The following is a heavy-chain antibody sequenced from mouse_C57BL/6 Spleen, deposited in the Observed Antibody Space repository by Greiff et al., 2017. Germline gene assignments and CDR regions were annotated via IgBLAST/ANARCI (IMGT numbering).Heavy chain of an antibody. CDR1: GFTIKDDY. CDR3: TPCSNYGYFDV. J-gene: IGHJ1*03. CDR2: IDPVNGDT. V-gene: IGHV14-4*01. Sequence: VQLQQSGAELVRPGASVKLSCTASGFTIKDDYMHWVKQRPEQGLEWIGWIDPVNGDTDYASKFQGKATITADTSSNPAYLQLSSLTSEDTAVYYCTPCSNYGYFDVWGTGTTGTVSS. D-gene: IGHD1-1*01.